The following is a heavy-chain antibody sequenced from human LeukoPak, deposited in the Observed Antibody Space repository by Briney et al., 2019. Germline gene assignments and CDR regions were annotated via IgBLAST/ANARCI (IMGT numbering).Heavy chain of an antibody. J-gene: IGHJ5*02. V-gene: IGHV3-21*01. D-gene: IGHD5-18*01. CDR1: GFTFSGYN. CDR2: IGSSGDYI. Sequence: GGSLRLSCAASGFTFSGYNMNWVRQAPGRGLEWVACIGSSGDYIHYADSVKGRFTISRDNAKHSLFLQMNGLRADDTAVYYCAGTEGYSYGYYWFDPWGQGTLVTVSS. CDR3: AGTEGYSYGYYWFDP.